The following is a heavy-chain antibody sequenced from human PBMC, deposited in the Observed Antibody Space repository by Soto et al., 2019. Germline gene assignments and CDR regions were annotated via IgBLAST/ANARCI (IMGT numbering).Heavy chain of an antibody. D-gene: IGHD3-22*01. J-gene: IGHJ4*02. Sequence: GGSLRLSCAASGFTFSNYAMSWVRQAPGKGLEWVSGISGGGDNTYYADSVKGRFTISRDNSKNTLYLQMNSLRAEDTAVYYCAKRKYDSSGYYCDYWGQGTLVTVSS. CDR3: AKRKYDSSGYYCDY. CDR1: GFTFSNYA. V-gene: IGHV3-23*01. CDR2: ISGGGDNT.